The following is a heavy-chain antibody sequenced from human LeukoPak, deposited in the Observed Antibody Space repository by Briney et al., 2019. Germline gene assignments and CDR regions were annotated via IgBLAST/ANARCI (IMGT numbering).Heavy chain of an antibody. J-gene: IGHJ4*02. CDR1: GFSFEDNG. CDR2: INWNGETT. Sequence: PWGALRLSCAASGFSFEDNGMSWVRQAPGKGPEWVSGINWNGETTGYVDSVKGRFTISRDNAKNSLYLQMNSLRAEDTALYYCATHSYYYGSGSYPHYLDYWGQGTLVTVSS. V-gene: IGHV3-20*04. CDR3: ATHSYYYGSGSYPHYLDY. D-gene: IGHD3-10*01.